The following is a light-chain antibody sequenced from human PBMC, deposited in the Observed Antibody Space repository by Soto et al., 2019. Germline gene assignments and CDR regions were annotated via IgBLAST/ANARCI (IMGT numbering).Light chain of an antibody. CDR3: LQDYSYPWT. CDR2: AAS. Sequence: DIQMTQSPSSLSASVGDRVTITCRASQTISTYLNWYQQKPGKAPKLLIYAASSLQSGVPSRFSGSGSGTDFTLTISSLQPEDFATYYCLQDYSYPWTFGHGTKVDIK. V-gene: IGKV1-39*01. CDR1: QTISTY. J-gene: IGKJ1*01.